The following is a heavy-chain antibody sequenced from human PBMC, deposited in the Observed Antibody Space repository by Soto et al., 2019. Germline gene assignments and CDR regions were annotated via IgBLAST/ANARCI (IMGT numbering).Heavy chain of an antibody. Sequence: ASETLSLTCAVYGGSFSGYYWSWIRQPPGKGLEWIGEINHSGSTNYNPSLKSRVTISVDTSKNQFSLKLSSVTAADTAVYYCARGQVYRLLKYYYYYGMDVWGQGTTVTVSS. CDR1: GGSFSGYY. CDR3: ARGQVYRLLKYYYYYGMDV. J-gene: IGHJ6*02. V-gene: IGHV4-34*01. D-gene: IGHD2-2*01. CDR2: INHSGST.